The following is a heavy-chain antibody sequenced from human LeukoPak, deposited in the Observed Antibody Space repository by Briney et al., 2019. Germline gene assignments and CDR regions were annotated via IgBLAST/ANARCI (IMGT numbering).Heavy chain of an antibody. D-gene: IGHD5-12*01. V-gene: IGHV4-39*01. J-gene: IGHJ4*02. CDR2: IHYSGGT. CDR3: ARYSGYATY. CDR1: GVSISTSSFY. Sequence: SETLSLTCTVSGVSISTSSFYWGWIRQPPGKGLEWIGSIHYSGGTYYNPSLKSGVTISVDTSKNQFSLKVSSVTAADTAVYYCARYSGYATYWGQGTLVTVSS.